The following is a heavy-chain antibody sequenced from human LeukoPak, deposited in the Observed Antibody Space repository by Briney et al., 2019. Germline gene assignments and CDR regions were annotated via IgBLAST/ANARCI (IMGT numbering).Heavy chain of an antibody. CDR2: ISSSDSIL. CDR3: AKDIGYDSGGYYLDF. V-gene: IGHV3-11*01. D-gene: IGHD3-22*01. CDR1: GFIFSDYY. Sequence: GGSLRLSCAASGFIFSDYYMTWIRQAPGRGLEWVSYISSSDSILYYADSVKGRFTISRDNAKNSLYLQMNSLRAEDTAFYYCAKDIGYDSGGYYLDFWGQGALVTVSS. J-gene: IGHJ4*02.